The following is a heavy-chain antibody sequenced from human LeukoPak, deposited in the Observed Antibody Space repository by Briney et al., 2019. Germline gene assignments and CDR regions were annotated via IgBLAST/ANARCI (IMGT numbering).Heavy chain of an antibody. Sequence: SETLSLTCTVSGGSISSSSYYWGWIRQPPGKGLEWIGSIYYSGSTYYNPSLKSRVTMSVDTSKNQFSLKLSSVTAADTAVYYCARDRYDFWSGNAKAFDIWGQGTMVTVSS. CDR2: IYYSGST. J-gene: IGHJ3*02. D-gene: IGHD3-3*01. CDR3: ARDRYDFWSGNAKAFDI. V-gene: IGHV4-39*07. CDR1: GGSISSSSYY.